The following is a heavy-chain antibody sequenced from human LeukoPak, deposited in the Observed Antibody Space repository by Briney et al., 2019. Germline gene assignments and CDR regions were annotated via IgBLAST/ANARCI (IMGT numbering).Heavy chain of an antibody. J-gene: IGHJ6*03. V-gene: IGHV4-61*02. CDR1: GGSISSGSYY. D-gene: IGHD4-23*01. CDR2: IYTSGST. Sequence: SETLSLTCTVSGGSISSGSYYWSWIRQPAGKGLEWIGRIYTSGSTNYNPSLKSRVTISVDTSKNQFSLKLSSVTAADTAVYYCAGEFGNSYYYYYMDVWGKGTTVTVSS. CDR3: AGEFGNSYYYYYMDV.